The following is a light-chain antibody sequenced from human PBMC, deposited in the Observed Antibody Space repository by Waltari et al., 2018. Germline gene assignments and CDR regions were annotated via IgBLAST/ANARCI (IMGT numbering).Light chain of an antibody. J-gene: IGLJ1*01. CDR2: EVS. V-gene: IGLV2-23*02. Sequence: QSALTQSASVSGSPGQSITISCTGTSSDVGSYKFVSWYQQYPGKAPKLMIYEVSQWPSGVSNRFSGSKSGNTASLTISGLQAEDEADYYCCSYAGSTTYVFGTGTKVTVL. CDR3: CSYAGSTTYV. CDR1: SSDVGSYKF.